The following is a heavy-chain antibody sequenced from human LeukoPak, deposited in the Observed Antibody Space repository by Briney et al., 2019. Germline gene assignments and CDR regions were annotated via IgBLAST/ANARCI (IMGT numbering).Heavy chain of an antibody. V-gene: IGHV4-61*08. CDR3: ARIASYYYDHSGYFALDY. Sequence: PSQTLSLTCTVSGVSTNSGGYYWSWIRQPPGKRLEWIGYIYYSGSTNYTPSLKSRVTISVDTPKNEFSLKLSCVTAADTAVYYCARIASYYYDHSGYFALDYWGQGTLVTVSS. D-gene: IGHD3-22*01. J-gene: IGHJ4*02. CDR1: GVSTNSGGYY. CDR2: IYYSGST.